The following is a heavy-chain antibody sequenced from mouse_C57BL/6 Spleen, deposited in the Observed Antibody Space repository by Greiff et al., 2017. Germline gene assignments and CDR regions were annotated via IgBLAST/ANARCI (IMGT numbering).Heavy chain of an antibody. Sequence: VQLQQSGAELVRPGASVTLSCKASGYTFTDYEMHWVKQTPVHGLEWIGAIDPETGGTAYNQKFQGKAILTADKSSSPAYMELRSLTSEDSAVYYGTRKDYGKGNAYWGQGTLVTVSA. CDR1: GYTFTDYE. D-gene: IGHD2-1*01. V-gene: IGHV1-15*01. CDR2: IDPETGGT. J-gene: IGHJ3*01. CDR3: TRKDYGKGNAY.